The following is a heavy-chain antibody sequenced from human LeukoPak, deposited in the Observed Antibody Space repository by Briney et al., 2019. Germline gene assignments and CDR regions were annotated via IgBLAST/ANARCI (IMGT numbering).Heavy chain of an antibody. CDR2: ISTSSTYT. V-gene: IGHV3-21*01. CDR1: GFTFSDYS. D-gene: IGHD6-25*01. J-gene: IGHJ6*03. Sequence: GGSLRLSCTPSGFTFSDYSMNWVRQATGKGLKWVAFISTSSTYTFYADSVKGRFTISRDNRKNSLYLQMSSLTAEDTAVYYCARDASGFYLYYYMDVWGKGTTVTVSS. CDR3: ARDASGFYLYYYMDV.